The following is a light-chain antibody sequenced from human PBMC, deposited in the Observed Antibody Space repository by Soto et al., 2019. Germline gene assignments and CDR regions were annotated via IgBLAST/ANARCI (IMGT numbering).Light chain of an antibody. CDR3: QSYDSGLVGLV. Sequence: QSVLTQPPSVSGAPGQRVTISCTGSSSNIGAGYDVHWYQQLPGTAPKLLIFGNSNRPSGVPDRFSGSNSGTSASLAITGLQAEDEADYYCQSYDSGLVGLVFGTGTKLTVL. V-gene: IGLV1-40*01. CDR2: GNS. J-gene: IGLJ2*01. CDR1: SSNIGAGYD.